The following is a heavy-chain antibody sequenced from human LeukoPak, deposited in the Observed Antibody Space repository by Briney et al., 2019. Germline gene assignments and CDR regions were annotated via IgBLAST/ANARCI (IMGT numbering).Heavy chain of an antibody. Sequence: GGSLRLSCAASGFAFNDFGMHWVRQAPGKGLEWVAFIRYEGSIKYYADSVKGRFTISRDNSKNTLYLQMNSLRAEDTAVYYCAKQSYGDYYFDYWGQGTLVTVSS. CDR3: AKQSYGDYYFDY. CDR2: IRYEGSIK. D-gene: IGHD4-17*01. J-gene: IGHJ4*02. V-gene: IGHV3-30*02. CDR1: GFAFNDFG.